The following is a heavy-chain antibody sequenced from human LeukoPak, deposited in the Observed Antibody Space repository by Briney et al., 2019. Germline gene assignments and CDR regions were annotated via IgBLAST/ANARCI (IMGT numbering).Heavy chain of an antibody. Sequence: ASVKVFCKASGYTFTSYGINWVRQAPGQGLEWMGWISTYNGHTNYAQKFQGRVTMTTDTSTSTASMELRSLRSDDTAVYYCARDHAAGWELPLNWFDPWGQGTLVTVSS. CDR3: ARDHAAGWELPLNWFDP. CDR2: ISTYNGHT. D-gene: IGHD1-26*01. J-gene: IGHJ5*02. V-gene: IGHV1-18*01. CDR1: GYTFTSYG.